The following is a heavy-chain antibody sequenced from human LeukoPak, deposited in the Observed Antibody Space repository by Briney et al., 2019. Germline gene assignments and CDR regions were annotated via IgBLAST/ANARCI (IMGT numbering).Heavy chain of an antibody. CDR1: GGSISSYY. J-gene: IGHJ4*02. CDR3: ARDQGSSWGLFDY. V-gene: IGHV4-59*01. Sequence: SETLSLTCTVCGGSISSYYWSWIRQPPGKGLELIGYIYYSGSTNYNPSLKSRVTISVDTSKNQFSLKLSSVTAADTAVYYCARDQGSSWGLFDYWGQGTLVTVSS. CDR2: IYYSGST. D-gene: IGHD6-13*01.